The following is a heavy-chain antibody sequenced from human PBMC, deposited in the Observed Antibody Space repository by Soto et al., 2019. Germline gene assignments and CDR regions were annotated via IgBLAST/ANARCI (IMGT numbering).Heavy chain of an antibody. CDR2: IIPVLGTT. CDR1: GDTFSSYT. V-gene: IGHV1-69*08. J-gene: IGHJ6*02. D-gene: IGHD2-21*02. Sequence: QVQLVQSGAEVTKPGASVKVSCRASGDTFSSYTVNWVRQAPGRGLEWLGRIIPVLGTTDYAQKFKGRVTITADKSTNIVYMELSSLRSEDRAVYYCARRRYCGYDCYHKHYYGMDVWGQGTTVTVAS. CDR3: ARRRYCGYDCYHKHYYGMDV.